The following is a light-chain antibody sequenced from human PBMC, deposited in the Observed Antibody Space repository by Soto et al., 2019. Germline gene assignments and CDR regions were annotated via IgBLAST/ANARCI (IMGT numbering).Light chain of an antibody. CDR3: QQYYSTPPYT. CDR2: WAS. CDR1: QNDLYKSNNENY. V-gene: IGKV4-1*01. Sequence: DIVMTQSPDSLAVSLGERATINCKSSQNDLYKSNNENYLAWFQQKPGQPPKLLIYWASTRKSGVPDRFTGSGSGSDFTLTISSLQAEDVAVYYCQQYYSTPPYTFGQGTKLEI. J-gene: IGKJ2*01.